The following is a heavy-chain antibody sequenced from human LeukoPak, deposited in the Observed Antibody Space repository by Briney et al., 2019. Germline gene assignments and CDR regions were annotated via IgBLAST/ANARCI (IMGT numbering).Heavy chain of an antibody. Sequence: LEALSLTCTVSGGSISSYYWSWIRQPPGKGLEWIGYIYYSGSTNYNPSLKSRVTISVDTSKNQFSLKLSSVTAADTAVYYCVSSSSPSNFDYWGQGTLVTVSS. V-gene: IGHV4-59*01. CDR1: GGSISSYY. CDR2: IYYSGST. J-gene: IGHJ4*02. CDR3: VSSSSPSNFDY. D-gene: IGHD6-6*01.